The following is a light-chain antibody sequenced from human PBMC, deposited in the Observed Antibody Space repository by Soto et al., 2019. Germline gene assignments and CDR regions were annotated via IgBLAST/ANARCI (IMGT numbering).Light chain of an antibody. CDR2: DVS. V-gene: IGLV2-14*01. CDR1: SSDVGGYNY. Sequence: QSALTQPASVSGSPGQSITISCTGTSSDVGGYNYVSWYQQYPGKAPKLMIYDVSNRPSEVSNRFFGSKSGNTASLTISGLQAEDEADYYCSAYTSSSTYVFGAGT. J-gene: IGLJ1*01. CDR3: SAYTSSSTYV.